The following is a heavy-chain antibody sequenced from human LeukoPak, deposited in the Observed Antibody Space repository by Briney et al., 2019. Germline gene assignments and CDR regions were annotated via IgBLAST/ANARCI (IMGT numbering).Heavy chain of an antibody. CDR3: ATYYYDSSGPHDAFDI. D-gene: IGHD3-22*01. V-gene: IGHV4-59*01. Sequence: SETLSLTCTVSGGSISSYYWSWIRQPPGKGLEWIGHIYYSGSTNYNPSLKSRVTISVDTSKNQFSLKLSSVTAADTAVYYCATYYYDSSGPHDAFDIWGQGTMVTVSS. CDR2: IYYSGST. CDR1: GGSISSYY. J-gene: IGHJ3*02.